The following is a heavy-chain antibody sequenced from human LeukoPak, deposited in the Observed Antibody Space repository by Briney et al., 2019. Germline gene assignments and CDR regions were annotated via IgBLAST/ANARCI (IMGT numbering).Heavy chain of an antibody. CDR3: ARSVRSHYYYYYMDV. J-gene: IGHJ6*03. D-gene: IGHD4-17*01. V-gene: IGHV4-34*01. Sequence: PSETLSLTCAVYGGSFSGYYWSWIRQPPGKGLEWIGEINHSGSTNYNPSLESRVTISVDTSKNQFSLKLSSVTAADTAVYYCARSVRSHYYYYYMDVWGKGTTVTVSS. CDR2: INHSGST. CDR1: GGSFSGYY.